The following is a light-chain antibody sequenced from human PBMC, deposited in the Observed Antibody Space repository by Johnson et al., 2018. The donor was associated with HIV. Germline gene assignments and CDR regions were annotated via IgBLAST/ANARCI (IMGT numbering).Light chain of an antibody. CDR3: GTWVSSVSGFV. CDR1: SSNIGNNY. V-gene: IGLV1-51*01. CDR2: DND. Sequence: QSVLTQPPSVSAAPGQKVTISCSGSSSNIGNNYASWYQQVPGLAPKLLIYDNDKRPSGIPERFSASKSGTSATLGITGLQTGDEADYYCGTWVSSVSGFVSGPGTTVTVL. J-gene: IGLJ1*01.